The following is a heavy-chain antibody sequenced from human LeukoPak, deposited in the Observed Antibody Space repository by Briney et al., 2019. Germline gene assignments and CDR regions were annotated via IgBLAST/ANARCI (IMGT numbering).Heavy chain of an antibody. J-gene: IGHJ5*02. CDR2: INPNSGGT. D-gene: IGHD2-15*01. Sequence: ASVKVSCKASGYTFTGNYMHWVRQAPGQGLEWMGWINPNSGGTNYAQKFQGRVTMTRDTSISTAYMELSRLRSDDTAVYYCARAQGYCSGGSCYSAGWFDPGGQGTLVTVSS. CDR1: GYTFTGNY. CDR3: ARAQGYCSGGSCYSAGWFDP. V-gene: IGHV1-2*02.